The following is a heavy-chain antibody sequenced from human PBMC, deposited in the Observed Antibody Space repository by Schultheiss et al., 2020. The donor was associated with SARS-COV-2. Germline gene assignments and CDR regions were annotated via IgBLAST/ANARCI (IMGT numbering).Heavy chain of an antibody. CDR3: AREEYRTSHCYSNCYGMDV. J-gene: IGHJ6*02. D-gene: IGHD2-2*01. Sequence: GESLKISCAASGFTFSSYAMHWVRQAPGKGLEWVAVISYDGSNKYYADSVKSRFTISRNNSKNTLYLQMYSLRAEDTAVYYCAREEYRTSHCYSNCYGMDVWGQGTTVTVSS. CDR2: ISYDGSNK. CDR1: GFTFSSYA. V-gene: IGHV3-30*01.